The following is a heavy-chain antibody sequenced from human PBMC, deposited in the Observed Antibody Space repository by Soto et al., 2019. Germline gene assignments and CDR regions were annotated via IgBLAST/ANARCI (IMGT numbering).Heavy chain of an antibody. J-gene: IGHJ4*02. V-gene: IGHV3-23*01. D-gene: IGHD6-19*01. CDR3: AKARGGFAGGWESFVY. CDR1: GFNFDTYMMSRFT. Sequence: EVQLLESGGGLVQPGGSLRLACAASGFNFDTYMMSRFTMSWVRPAPGKGLGWVSSISGNGGKTYYADSVKGRFTISTDNSKNTLYLEMEGLSGEDTAFYYCAKARGGFAGGWESFVYWVQGALVAFSS. CDR2: ISGNGGKT.